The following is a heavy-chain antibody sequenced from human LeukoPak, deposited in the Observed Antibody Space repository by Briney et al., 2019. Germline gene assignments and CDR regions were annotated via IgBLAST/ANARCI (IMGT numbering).Heavy chain of an antibody. J-gene: IGHJ4*02. CDR3: ATAGYCSGGNCYGFDH. D-gene: IGHD2-15*01. CDR2: IKSKMDGGTI. Sequence: GGSLRLSCAASGFTFSSYWMSWVRQAPGKGLEWVGRIKSKMDGGTIDYVAPVKGRFTISRDDSKNAVYLQMNSLKTDDTAVYYCATAGYCSGGNCYGFDHWGQGTLVTVSS. V-gene: IGHV3-15*01. CDR1: GFTFSSYW.